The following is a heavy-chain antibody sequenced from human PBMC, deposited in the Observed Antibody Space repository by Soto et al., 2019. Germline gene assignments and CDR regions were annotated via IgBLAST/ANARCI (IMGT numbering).Heavy chain of an antibody. Sequence: SVKVSCKASGGTFSSYAISWVRQAPGQGLEWMGGIIPIFGTANYAQKFQGRVTITADESTSTAYMELSSLRSEDTAVYYCARGVLEGGLQLWFDPWGQGTLVTVSS. CDR1: GGTFSSYA. J-gene: IGHJ5*02. CDR2: IIPIFGTA. D-gene: IGHD5-12*01. CDR3: ARGVLEGGLQLWFDP. V-gene: IGHV1-69*13.